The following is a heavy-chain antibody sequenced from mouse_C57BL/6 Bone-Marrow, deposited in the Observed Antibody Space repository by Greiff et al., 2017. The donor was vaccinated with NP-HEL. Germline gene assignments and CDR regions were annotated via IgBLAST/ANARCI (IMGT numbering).Heavy chain of an antibody. V-gene: IGHV10-1*01. D-gene: IGHD4-1*01. CDR2: IRSKSNNYAT. CDR3: VRGANWDRDY. J-gene: IGHJ2*01. Sequence: EVMLVESGGGLVQPKGSLKLSCAASGFSFNTYAMNWVRQAPGKGLEWVARIRSKSNNYATYYADSVKDRFTISRDDSESMLYLQMNNLKTEDTAMYYCVRGANWDRDYWGQGTTLTVSS. CDR1: GFSFNTYA.